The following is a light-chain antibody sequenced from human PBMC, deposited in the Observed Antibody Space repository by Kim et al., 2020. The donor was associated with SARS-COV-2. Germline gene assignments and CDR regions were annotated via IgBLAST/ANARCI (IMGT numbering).Light chain of an antibody. J-gene: IGKJ4*01. CDR2: DAS. Sequence: EVVLTQSPATLSLSPGERATLSCRASQSVGSSSAWYQQRPGQPPRLLIYDASNRATGIPARFSGSGSGTDFTLTISNLEPEDVAVYYCQQRDNWPLTFGGGTKVEI. CDR1: QSVGSS. V-gene: IGKV3-11*01. CDR3: QQRDNWPLT.